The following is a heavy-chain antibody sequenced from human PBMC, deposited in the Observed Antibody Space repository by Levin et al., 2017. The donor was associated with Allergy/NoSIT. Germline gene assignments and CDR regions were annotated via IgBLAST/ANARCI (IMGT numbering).Heavy chain of an antibody. D-gene: IGHD3-3*01. CDR1: GFTFSSYS. V-gene: IGHV3-48*02. CDR2: ISSSSSTI. Sequence: GESLKISCAASGFTFSSYSMNWVRQAPGKGLEWVSYISSSSSTIYYADSVKGRFTISRDNAKNSLYLQMNSLRDEDTAVYYCARATIFGVATGFDYWGQGTLVTVSS. J-gene: IGHJ4*02. CDR3: ARATIFGVATGFDY.